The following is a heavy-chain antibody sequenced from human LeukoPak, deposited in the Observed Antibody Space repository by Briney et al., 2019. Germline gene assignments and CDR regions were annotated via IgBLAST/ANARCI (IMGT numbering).Heavy chain of an antibody. J-gene: IGHJ6*02. CDR2: VNRDGSET. Sequence: GGSLRLSCAASGFTFRNYAMTWVRQVPGRGPEWVANVNRDGSETYYLDSVKGRFTISKDNAKNSLYLQMNSLRAEDTALYHCARNNGMDVWGQGTTVIVSS. CDR1: GFTFRNYA. V-gene: IGHV3-7*03. CDR3: ARNNGMDV.